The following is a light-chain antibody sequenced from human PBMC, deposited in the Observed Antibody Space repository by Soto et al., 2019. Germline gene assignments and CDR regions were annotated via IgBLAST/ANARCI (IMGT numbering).Light chain of an antibody. CDR2: DAS. CDR1: QSISSY. CDR3: QQLTDWPPQWT. Sequence: EVVLTQSPDTLSLPPGERATLPCRASQSISSYLAWYQQKPGQAPRILIYDASSRATGIPARFSGSGSGTDFTLTISSLEPEHFAVYYCQQLTDWPPQWTFGQGTKVDIK. J-gene: IGKJ1*01. V-gene: IGKV3-11*01.